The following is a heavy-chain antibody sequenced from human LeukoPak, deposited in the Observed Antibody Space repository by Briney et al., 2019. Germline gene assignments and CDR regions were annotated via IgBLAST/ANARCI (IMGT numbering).Heavy chain of an antibody. J-gene: IGHJ4*02. D-gene: IGHD1-26*01. CDR3: ARGQWELLSQFDY. Sequence: SETLSLTCTVSGGSISSYYWSWIRQPPGKGLEWIGYIYYSGSTNYNPSLKSRVTISVDTSKNQFSLKLSSVTAADTAVCYCARGQWELLSQFDYWGQGTLVTVSS. CDR2: IYYSGST. CDR1: GGSISSYY. V-gene: IGHV4-59*01.